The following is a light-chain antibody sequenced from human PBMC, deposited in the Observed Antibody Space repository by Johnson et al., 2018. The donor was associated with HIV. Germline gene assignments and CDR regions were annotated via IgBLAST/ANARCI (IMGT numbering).Light chain of an antibody. V-gene: IGLV1-51*01. Sequence: QSVLTQPPSVSAAPGQKVTISCSGSSSNIGDNYVSWYQQFPETAPKLLIYDNNKRPSGIPDRFSGSKSGTSATLGITGLQTGDEADYYCGTWDNSLGVFFVFGTGTEVTVL. CDR3: GTWDNSLGVFFV. CDR2: DNN. CDR1: SSNIGDNY. J-gene: IGLJ1*01.